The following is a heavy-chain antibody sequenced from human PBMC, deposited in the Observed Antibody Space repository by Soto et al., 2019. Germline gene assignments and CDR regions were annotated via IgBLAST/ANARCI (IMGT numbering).Heavy chain of an antibody. V-gene: IGHV3-53*02. CDR1: GFTVSSNY. D-gene: IGHD3-22*01. Sequence: EVQLVETGGGLIQPGGSLRLSCAASGFTVSSNYMSWVRQAPGKGLEWVSVIYSGGSTYYADSVKGRFTISRDNSKNTLYLQMNSLRDEDTAVYYCARVRGTNYYDSSGYDRMYAFDIWGQGTMVTVSS. CDR2: IYSGGST. J-gene: IGHJ3*02. CDR3: ARVRGTNYYDSSGYDRMYAFDI.